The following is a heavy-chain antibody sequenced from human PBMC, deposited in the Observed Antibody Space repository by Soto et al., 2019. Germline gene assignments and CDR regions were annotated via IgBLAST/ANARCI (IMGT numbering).Heavy chain of an antibody. V-gene: IGHV3-66*01. D-gene: IGHD2-21*02. CDR2: IYADDST. CDR1: GFTVVSDH. Sequence: HPGGSLRLSCVASGFTVVSDHMSWVRQFHGERLEWVSVIYADDSTYYADSVKGRFTISRDRLRNTVHLQMDSLRADDTAVFFFAKNTAPVRGNYSHYLDFWGTGTTVTVSS. J-gene: IGHJ6*03. CDR3: AKNTAPVRGNYSHYLDF.